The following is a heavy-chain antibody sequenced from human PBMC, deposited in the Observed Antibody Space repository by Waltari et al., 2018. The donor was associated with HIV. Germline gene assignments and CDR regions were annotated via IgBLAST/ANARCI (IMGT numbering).Heavy chain of an antibody. CDR3: ARGGWELY. CDR1: GHTFPSYA. J-gene: IGHJ4*02. V-gene: IGHV1-3*04. D-gene: IGHD1-26*01. Sequence: QVQFVQSGAEVKKPGASVKISCKTSGHTFPSYAIHWVRQAPGQRLEWMGWINTANGNTEYAQTFQGRVTMTWDTSAGTVYMDLRSLRSEDTARYYCARGGWELYWGQGTLVTVSS. CDR2: INTANGNT.